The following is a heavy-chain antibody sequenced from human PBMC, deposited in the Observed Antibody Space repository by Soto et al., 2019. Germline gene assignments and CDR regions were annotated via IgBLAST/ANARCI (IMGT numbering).Heavy chain of an antibody. CDR3: ARGPAVPGPPGGLLDY. CDR1: GYTFTSYA. J-gene: IGHJ4*02. Sequence: ASVKVSCKASGYTFTSYAMHWVRQAPGQRLEWMGWINAGNGNTKYSQKFQGRVTITRDTSASTAYMELSSLRSEDTAVYYCARGPAVPGPPGGLLDYCGQGPLVTVSS. D-gene: IGHD6-19*01. V-gene: IGHV1-3*01. CDR2: INAGNGNT.